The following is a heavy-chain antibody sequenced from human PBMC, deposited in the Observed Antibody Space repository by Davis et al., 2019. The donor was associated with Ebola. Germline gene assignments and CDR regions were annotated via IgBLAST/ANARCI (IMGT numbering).Heavy chain of an antibody. J-gene: IGHJ4*02. V-gene: IGHV4-61*09. CDR1: GDSISSGSFY. D-gene: IGHD3-9*01. CDR2: IFTRGST. Sequence: SETLSLTCSVSGDSISSGSFYWSWIRQPAGKGLEWTGHIFTRGSTNYNPSLKSRVAISVDTSKNQFSLKLTSVTAADTAVYYCARDRHDSTGYGFWGQGTLGAVSS. CDR3: ARDRHDSTGYGF.